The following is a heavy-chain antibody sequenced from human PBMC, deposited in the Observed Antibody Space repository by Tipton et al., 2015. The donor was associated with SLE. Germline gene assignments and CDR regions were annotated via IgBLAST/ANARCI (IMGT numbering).Heavy chain of an antibody. Sequence: TLSLTCTVSGGSISGFYWTWIRQPPGKGLEWIGYSFYSRSTYYNPSLQSRVTISTDTSKNQFSLRLNSVTAADTAVYYCARVRIQSDGWYPWDFWGQGALVTVSS. CDR3: ARVRIQSDGWYPWDF. D-gene: IGHD6-19*01. CDR2: SFYSRST. J-gene: IGHJ4*02. V-gene: IGHV4-59*12. CDR1: GGSISGFY.